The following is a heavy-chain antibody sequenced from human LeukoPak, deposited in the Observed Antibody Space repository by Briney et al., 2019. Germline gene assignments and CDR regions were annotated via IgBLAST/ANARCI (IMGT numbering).Heavy chain of an antibody. CDR3: AKDGSSSDY. J-gene: IGHJ4*02. CDR2: ISGSDGST. Sequence: GGSLRLSCAASGSTFSSYAMRWVRQATGKGREWVSGISGSDGSTYYADSVKGRFTISRDNSKNTVYLQMNSLRAEDTAVYYCAKDGSSSDYWGQGTLVTVSS. D-gene: IGHD6-6*01. CDR1: GSTFSSYA. V-gene: IGHV3-23*01.